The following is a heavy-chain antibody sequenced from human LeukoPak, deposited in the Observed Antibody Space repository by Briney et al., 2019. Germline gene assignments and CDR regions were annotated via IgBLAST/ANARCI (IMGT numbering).Heavy chain of an antibody. Sequence: GGSLRLSCAASGFTFSSYAMHWVRQAPGKGLEWVAVISYDGSNKYYADSVKGRFTISRDNSKNTLYLQMNSLRAEDTAVYYCARDTTTLLWFGELSGDLGYWGQGTLVTVSS. CDR3: ARDTTTLLWFGELSGDLGY. CDR2: ISYDGSNK. J-gene: IGHJ4*02. D-gene: IGHD3-10*01. CDR1: GFTFSSYA. V-gene: IGHV3-30*01.